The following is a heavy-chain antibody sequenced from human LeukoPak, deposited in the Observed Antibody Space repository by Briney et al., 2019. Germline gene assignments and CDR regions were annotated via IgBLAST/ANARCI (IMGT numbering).Heavy chain of an antibody. CDR1: GFTFSHYA. CDR2: ISYDGSNI. CDR3: ARDPAAGPWGYFDY. V-gene: IGHV3-30-3*01. J-gene: IGHJ4*02. D-gene: IGHD6-13*01. Sequence: PGGSLRLSCEASGFTFSHYAMHWVRQSPGKGLEWVALISYDGSNIQYADSVKGRFTISRDNSKNTLYLQMNTLRTEDTALYYCARDPAAGPWGYFDYWGQGTLVTVSS.